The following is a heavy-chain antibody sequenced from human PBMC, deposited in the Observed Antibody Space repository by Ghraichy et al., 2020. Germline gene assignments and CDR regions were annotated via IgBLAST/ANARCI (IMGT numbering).Heavy chain of an antibody. CDR3: VKEPMVTSNYYMDV. CDR2: ISGSGDKT. J-gene: IGHJ6*03. CDR1: GFTFSHYA. V-gene: IGHV3-23*01. D-gene: IGHD4-23*01. Sequence: GGSLRLSCAGSGFTFSHYAMNWVRQATGKGLEWVSAISGSGDKTYYGDSVKGRFTISRDNSESTLYLQMNSLRAEDTAIYYCVKEPMVTSNYYMDVWGKGTTVTVSS.